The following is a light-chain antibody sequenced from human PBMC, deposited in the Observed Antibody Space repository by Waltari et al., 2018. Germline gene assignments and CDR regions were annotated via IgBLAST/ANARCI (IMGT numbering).Light chain of an antibody. Sequence: QTVLTQEPSLSVSPGGTVTLTCALSSGPVSSTSYATWYQQTPGQTPRPLVYKGNGRSSGVPDRFSGSILGNKAALTITGAQADDESDYYCSMYMGSGIWVFGGGTKLTVL. J-gene: IGLJ3*02. CDR2: KGN. V-gene: IGLV8-61*01. CDR3: SMYMGSGIWV. CDR1: SGPVSSTSY.